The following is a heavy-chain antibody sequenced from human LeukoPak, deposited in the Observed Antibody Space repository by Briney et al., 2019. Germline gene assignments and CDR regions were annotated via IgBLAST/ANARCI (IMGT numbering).Heavy chain of an antibody. J-gene: IGHJ5*02. V-gene: IGHV3-33*08. CDR1: GFTYSSYG. CDR3: ARVLGDSGWYLGWFDP. CDR2: IWYDGSDK. Sequence: GGSLRLSCAASGFTYSSYGMHWVRQAPGKGLEWVADIWYDGSDKYYADSVKGRFTISRDNSKNTLYLQMNSLRVEATAVYYCARVLGDSGWYLGWFDPWGQGTLVTVSS. D-gene: IGHD6-19*01.